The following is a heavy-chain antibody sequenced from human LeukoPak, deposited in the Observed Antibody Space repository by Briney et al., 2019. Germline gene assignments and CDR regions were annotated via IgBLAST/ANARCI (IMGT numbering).Heavy chain of an antibody. Sequence: ASVKVSCKTSGYTFTTNAITWVRQAPGQGLEWVAWISCYNGDTMYAQKFQGRVTVTTDTSTSTVYMELRSLRSDDTAVYYCARDGGTAGYSSGSDYWGQGTRVTVSS. J-gene: IGHJ4*02. V-gene: IGHV1-18*01. D-gene: IGHD5-18*01. CDR1: GYTFTTNA. CDR2: ISCYNGDT. CDR3: ARDGGTAGYSSGSDY.